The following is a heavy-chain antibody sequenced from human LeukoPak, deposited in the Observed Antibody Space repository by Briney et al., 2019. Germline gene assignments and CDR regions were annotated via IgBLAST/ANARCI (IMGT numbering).Heavy chain of an antibody. CDR1: GYTFTSYA. CDR2: INTNTGNP. CDR3: ARGGYCSSTSCYSKNDY. J-gene: IGHJ4*02. Sequence: ASVKVSCKASGYTFTSYAMNWVRQAPGQGLEWMGWINTNTGNPTYAQGFTGRFVFSLDTSVSTAYLQISSLKAEDTAVYYCARGGYCSSTSCYSKNDYWGQGTLVTVSS. V-gene: IGHV7-4-1*02. D-gene: IGHD2-2*02.